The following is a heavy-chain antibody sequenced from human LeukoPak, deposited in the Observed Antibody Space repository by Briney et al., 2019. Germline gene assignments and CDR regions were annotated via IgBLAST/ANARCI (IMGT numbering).Heavy chain of an antibody. V-gene: IGHV3-33*01. D-gene: IGHD3-22*01. CDR3: AREEDYSDTSGHYFFDY. J-gene: IGHJ4*02. CDR2: IWYDGSNK. CDR1: GFTFSGFG. Sequence: PGGSLRLSCAASGFTFSGFGMQGVRQAPGKGVEWVAVIWYDGSNKFYGDSVRGRFTISRDNSMNTLYLQMNSLRAEDTAVYYRAREEDYSDTSGHYFFDYWGQGTLVTVSS.